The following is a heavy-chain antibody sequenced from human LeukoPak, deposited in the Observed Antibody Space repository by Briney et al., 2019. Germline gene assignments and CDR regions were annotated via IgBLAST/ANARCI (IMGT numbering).Heavy chain of an antibody. CDR2: ISAYNGNT. D-gene: IGHD6-13*01. Sequence: ASVKVSCKASGYTFTSYGIIWVRQAPGQGLEWMGWISAYNGNTNYAQKLQGRVTMTTDTSTSTAYMELRSLRSDDTAVYYCARDEAGDPYYSSSWYNWFDPWGQGTLVTVSS. V-gene: IGHV1-18*01. CDR1: GYTFTSYG. CDR3: ARDEAGDPYYSSSWYNWFDP. J-gene: IGHJ5*02.